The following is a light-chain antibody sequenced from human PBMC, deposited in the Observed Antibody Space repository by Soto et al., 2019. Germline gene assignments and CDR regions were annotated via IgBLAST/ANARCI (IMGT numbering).Light chain of an antibody. CDR1: SSDVGGYSY. V-gene: IGLV2-14*01. CDR2: EVS. Sequence: QSALTQSASVSGSPGQSITISCTGTSSDVGGYSYVSWYQQHPGKAPKLILSEVSNRPSGISSRFSASKSGDTASLTISGLQAEDEADYYCSSYTSSSSYVFGTGTKVTVL. J-gene: IGLJ1*01. CDR3: SSYTSSSSYV.